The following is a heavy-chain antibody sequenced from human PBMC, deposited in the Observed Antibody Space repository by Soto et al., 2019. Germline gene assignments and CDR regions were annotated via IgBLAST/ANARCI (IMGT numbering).Heavy chain of an antibody. CDR3: ARDMRFLEWFEDYYYYGMDV. CDR2: IKQDGSEK. CDR1: GFTFSSYW. J-gene: IGHJ6*02. D-gene: IGHD3-3*01. Sequence: GGSLRLSCAASGFTFSSYWMSWVRQAPGKGLEWVANIKQDGSEKYYVDSVKGRFTISRDNAKNSLYLQMNSLRAEDTAVYYCARDMRFLEWFEDYYYYGMDVWGQGTTVTVSS. V-gene: IGHV3-7*01.